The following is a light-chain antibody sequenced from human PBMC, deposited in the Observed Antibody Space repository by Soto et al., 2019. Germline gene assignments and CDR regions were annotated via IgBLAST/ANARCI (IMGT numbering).Light chain of an antibody. CDR3: QQHGQWPIT. CDR2: GAS. V-gene: IGKV3-15*01. Sequence: EVVVTQSPATLSLSPGERATLSCEASQSIARSLAWYQQKPGQAPRLLIYGASTRVTGIPARFSGSGSGTEFTLTISSLQPEDFATYYCQQHGQWPITFGQGTRLEN. CDR1: QSIARS. J-gene: IGKJ5*01.